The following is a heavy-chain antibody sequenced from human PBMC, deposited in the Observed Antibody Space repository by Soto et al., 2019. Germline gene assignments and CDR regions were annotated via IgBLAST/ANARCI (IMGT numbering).Heavy chain of an antibody. CDR1: GFTFTNYW. J-gene: IGHJ6*03. D-gene: IGHD2-15*01. Sequence: EVKLVESGGGLVQPGGSLRLSCAASGFTFTNYWMYWVRQAPGKGLVWVSRINSDGSVSSYADSVKGRLPISRDNVKNTLYLQMNSLRAEDTAVYYCARGDCVGGTCYSLAGSFYYYMDVWGKGTTVTVFS. V-gene: IGHV3-74*01. CDR3: ARGDCVGGTCYSLAGSFYYYMDV. CDR2: INSDGSVS.